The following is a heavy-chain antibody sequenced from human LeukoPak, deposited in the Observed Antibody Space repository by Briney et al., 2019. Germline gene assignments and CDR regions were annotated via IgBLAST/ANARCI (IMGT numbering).Heavy chain of an antibody. J-gene: IGHJ4*02. CDR3: ARDLFYYDSSGYYYMEDY. V-gene: IGHV1-2*06. Sequence: ASVKVSCKASGYTFTGYYMHWVRQAPGQGLEWMGRINPNSGGTNYAQKFQGRVTMTRDTSISTAYVELSRLRSDDTAVYYCARDLFYYDSSGYYYMEDYWGQGTLVTVSS. CDR2: INPNSGGT. CDR1: GYTFTGYY. D-gene: IGHD3-22*01.